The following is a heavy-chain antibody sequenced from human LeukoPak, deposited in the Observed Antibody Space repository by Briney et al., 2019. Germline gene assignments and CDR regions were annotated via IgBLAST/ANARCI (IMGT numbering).Heavy chain of an antibody. CDR3: AKDRALDYYYYMDV. CDR2: IWYDGSNK. CDR1: GFTFSSYG. Sequence: GGSLRLSCAASGFTFSSYGMHWVRQAPGKGLEWVAVIWYDGSNKYYADSVKGRFTISRDNSKNTLYLKMNSLRAEDTAVYYCAKDRALDYYYYMDVWGKGTTVTVSS. V-gene: IGHV3-33*06. J-gene: IGHJ6*03.